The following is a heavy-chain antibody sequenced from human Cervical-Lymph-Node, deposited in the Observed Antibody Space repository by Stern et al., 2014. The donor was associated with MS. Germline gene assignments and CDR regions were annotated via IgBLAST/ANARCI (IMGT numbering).Heavy chain of an antibody. Sequence: QVQLQESGPGLVRPSQTLSLTCTVSGGSISSDDHYWSWVRQPPGKGLEWIGLCSYAGRSYFRPSLKSRATMSVDTSKNQFSLKLKSVTAADTAVYFCARTDILLLDYWGQGALVTVSS. CDR3: ARTDILLLDY. D-gene: IGHD3-22*01. CDR1: GGSISSDDHY. CDR2: CSYAGRS. J-gene: IGHJ4*02. V-gene: IGHV4-30-4*01.